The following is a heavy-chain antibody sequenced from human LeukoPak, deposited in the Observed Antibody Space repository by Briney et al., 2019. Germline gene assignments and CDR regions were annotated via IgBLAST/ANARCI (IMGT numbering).Heavy chain of an antibody. J-gene: IGHJ4*02. CDR2: IYYSGST. V-gene: IGHV4-61*01. D-gene: IGHD6-19*01. Sequence: SETLSLTCTVSGGSVGSGSYYWSWIRQPPGKGLEWIGYIYYSGSTNYNPSLKSRVTISVDTSKNQFSLKLSSVTAADTAVYYCARGLYSSGWFFDYWGQGTLVTVSS. CDR3: ARGLYSSGWFFDY. CDR1: GGSVGSGSYY.